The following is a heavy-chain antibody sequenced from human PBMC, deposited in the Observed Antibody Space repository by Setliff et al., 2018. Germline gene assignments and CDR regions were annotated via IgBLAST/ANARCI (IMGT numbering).Heavy chain of an antibody. V-gene: IGHV1-69*05. CDR2: TIALFGTT. J-gene: IGHJ6*03. CDR3: AREGVDTRSSTDYRYYMAV. D-gene: IGHD2-15*01. CDR1: GGTFSNYG. Sequence: VSCKASGGTFSNYGVSWVRQAPGQGLEWMGETIALFGTTDYAQKFHGRVTIITDESTSTAYMELSRLTSDDTAVYYCAREGVDTRSSTDYRYYMAVWVQGTTVTVSS.